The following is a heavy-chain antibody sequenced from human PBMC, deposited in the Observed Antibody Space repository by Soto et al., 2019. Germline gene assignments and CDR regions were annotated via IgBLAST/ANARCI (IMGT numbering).Heavy chain of an antibody. J-gene: IGHJ4*02. CDR3: ARSGPVAYVNPNDY. CDR2: MNPNSGNT. Sequence: QVQLVQSGAEVKKPGASVKVSCKASGYTFTSYDINWVRQATGQGLEWMGWMNPNSGNTGYAQKFQGRVTRTRNTSIGPAYMGLRGLESKETAVYSGARSGPVAYVNPNDYWGQGPLVTVSS. CDR1: GYTFTSYD. D-gene: IGHD3-10*01. V-gene: IGHV1-8*01.